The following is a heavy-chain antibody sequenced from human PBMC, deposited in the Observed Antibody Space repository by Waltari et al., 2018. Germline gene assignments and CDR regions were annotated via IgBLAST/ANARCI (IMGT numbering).Heavy chain of an antibody. CDR3: ARDRGRGLYLDT. V-gene: IGHV4-4*02. Sequence: QLQLQESGPGLVKPSGTLSLTCAVSGDSLSSSYVWNWVRQSPQKGLEWMGQVRGSGTTIYNPSLASRVTSSLDTSNNQFSLKLTSATAADTAVYYCARDRGRGLYLDTWGPGILVSVS. D-gene: IGHD2-15*01. J-gene: IGHJ5*02. CDR2: VRGSGTT. CDR1: GDSLSSSYV.